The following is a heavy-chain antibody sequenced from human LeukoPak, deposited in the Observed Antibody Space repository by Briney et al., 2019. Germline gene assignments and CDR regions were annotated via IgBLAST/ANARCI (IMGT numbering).Heavy chain of an antibody. CDR2: ISGSGGST. CDR1: GFTFSSYW. J-gene: IGHJ3*02. D-gene: IGHD2-2*02. Sequence: GGSLRLSCAASGFTFSSYWMSWVRQAPGKGLEWVSAISGSGGSTYYADSVKGRFTISRDNSKNTLYLQMNSLRAEDTAVYYCAKGDRYCSNTSCYTNAFDIWGQGTMVTVSS. CDR3: AKGDRYCSNTSCYTNAFDI. V-gene: IGHV3-23*01.